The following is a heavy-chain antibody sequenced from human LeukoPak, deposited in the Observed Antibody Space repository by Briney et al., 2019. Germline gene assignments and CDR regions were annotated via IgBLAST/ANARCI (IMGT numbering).Heavy chain of an antibody. V-gene: IGHV3-30-3*02. D-gene: IGHD3-3*01. CDR1: GFTFSSYA. Sequence: PGGSLRLSCAASGFTFSSYAMLWVRQAPGKGLEWVAVISYDGSNKYYADSVKGRFTISRDNSKNTLYLQMNSLRAEDTAVYYCAKRSPAGDFWSGYMAVWFDYWGQGTLVTVSS. CDR3: AKRSPAGDFWSGYMAVWFDY. CDR2: ISYDGSNK. J-gene: IGHJ4*02.